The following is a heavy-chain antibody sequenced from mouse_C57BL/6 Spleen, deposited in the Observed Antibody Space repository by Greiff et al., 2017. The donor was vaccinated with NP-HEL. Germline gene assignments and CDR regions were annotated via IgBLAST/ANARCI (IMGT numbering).Heavy chain of an antibody. Sequence: EVKLVESGGDLVKPGGSLKLSCAASGFTFSSYGMSWVRQTPDKRLEWVATISSGGSYTYYPDSVKGRFTISRDNAKNTLYLQMSSLKSENTAMYYCARHQPHFDYWGQGTTLTVPS. CDR1: GFTFSSYG. CDR3: ARHQPHFDY. CDR2: ISSGGSYT. D-gene: IGHD6-1*01. J-gene: IGHJ2*01. V-gene: IGHV5-6*01.